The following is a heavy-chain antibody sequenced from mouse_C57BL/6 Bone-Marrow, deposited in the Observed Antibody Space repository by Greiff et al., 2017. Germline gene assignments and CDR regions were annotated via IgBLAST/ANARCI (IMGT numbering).Heavy chain of an antibody. CDR3: ASGHYGSRPFAY. J-gene: IGHJ3*01. V-gene: IGHV2-6*01. CDR2: IWGVGST. Sequence: QSGPGLVAPSQSLSITCTASGFSLTSYGVDWVRQSPGKGLEWLGVIWGVGSTNYNSALKSRLSISKDNSKSQVFLKMNSLQTDDTAMYYCASGHYGSRPFAYWGQGTLVTVSA. CDR1: GFSLTSYG. D-gene: IGHD1-1*01.